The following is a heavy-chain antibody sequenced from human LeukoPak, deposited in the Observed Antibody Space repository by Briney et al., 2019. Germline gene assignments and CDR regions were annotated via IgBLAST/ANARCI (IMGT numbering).Heavy chain of an antibody. CDR3: AGDQYEILTGRRWFDP. D-gene: IGHD3-9*01. CDR2: IYSSGST. J-gene: IGHJ5*02. Sequence: WETLSLTCSVSGGSMRYYYWSWIRQPAGKGLEWVGRIYSSGSTNYNHSLKSRVTMSVDTSKKQSSLKLASVTAADTAVYYCAGDQYEILTGRRWFDPWGQGTPVTVSS. CDR1: GGSMRYYY. V-gene: IGHV4-4*07.